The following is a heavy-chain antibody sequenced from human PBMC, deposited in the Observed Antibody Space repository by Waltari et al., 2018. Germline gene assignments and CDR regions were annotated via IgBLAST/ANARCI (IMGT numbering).Heavy chain of an antibody. Sequence: QVQLVESGGGVVQPGRSLRLSCAASGFTFRSYAMHWVRQAPGKGLEWVAVIAYDGSNKYYADSVNGRFTISRDNSKNTLYLQMNSLRAEDTAVYYCAVTDGDYGPYNWFDPWGQGTLVTVSS. CDR3: AVTDGDYGPYNWFDP. D-gene: IGHD4-17*01. J-gene: IGHJ5*02. CDR1: GFTFRSYA. CDR2: IAYDGSNK. V-gene: IGHV3-30-3*01.